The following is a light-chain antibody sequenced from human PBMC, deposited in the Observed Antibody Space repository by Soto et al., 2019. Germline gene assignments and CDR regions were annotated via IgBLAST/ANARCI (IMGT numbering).Light chain of an antibody. V-gene: IGKV1-33*01. J-gene: IGKJ4*01. CDR2: GAS. CDR1: QDISQY. Sequence: DIQMTQSPSSLSASVGDRVTITCQASQDISQYLNWYQQKPGKAPKLLIYGASNLQTGVPSRFSGSGSGTDFTFAISSLQPEDIATYYCQQYDNPLTFGGGTKVEIK. CDR3: QQYDNPLT.